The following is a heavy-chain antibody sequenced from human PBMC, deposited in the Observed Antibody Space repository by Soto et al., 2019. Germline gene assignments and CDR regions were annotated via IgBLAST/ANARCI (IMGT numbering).Heavy chain of an antibody. CDR2: MNPNSGNT. D-gene: IGHD3-3*01. V-gene: IGHV1-8*01. Sequence: QVQLVQSGAEVKKPGASVKVSCKASGYTFTSYDINWVRQATGQGLEWMGWMNPNSGNTGYAQKFQGRVTMTRNTSISTAYMEMSSLRSEDTAVYYCSRTIFGVVIGDNWFDPWGQGTLVTVSS. CDR3: SRTIFGVVIGDNWFDP. J-gene: IGHJ5*02. CDR1: GYTFTSYD.